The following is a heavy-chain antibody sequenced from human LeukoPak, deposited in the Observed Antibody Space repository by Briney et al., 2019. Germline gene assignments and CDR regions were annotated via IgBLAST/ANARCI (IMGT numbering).Heavy chain of an antibody. CDR2: IYTSGST. V-gene: IGHV4-4*07. D-gene: IGHD6-19*01. CDR3: ARSGSGWYYFDY. J-gene: IGHJ4*02. Sequence: PSEPLSLTCTVSGGLFSSCYWRWIPQPAGKGLEGIGRIYTSGSTNFSPSLTSRVTMSVDTSKNQFSLKLSSVTAADTAVYYCARSGSGWYYFDYWGQGTLVTVSS. CDR1: GGLFSSCY.